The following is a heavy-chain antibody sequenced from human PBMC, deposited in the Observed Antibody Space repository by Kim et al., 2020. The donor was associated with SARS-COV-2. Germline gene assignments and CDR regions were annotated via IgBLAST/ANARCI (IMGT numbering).Heavy chain of an antibody. CDR3: AKDPREGFGELSPYYFDY. CDR2: ISYDGSNK. J-gene: IGHJ4*02. CDR1: GFTFSSYG. Sequence: GGSLRLSCAASGFTFSSYGMHWVRQAPGKGLEWVAVISYDGSNKYYADSVKGRFTISRDNSKNTLYLQMNSLRAEDTAVYYCAKDPREGFGELSPYYFDYWGQGTLVTVSS. D-gene: IGHD3-10*01. V-gene: IGHV3-30*18.